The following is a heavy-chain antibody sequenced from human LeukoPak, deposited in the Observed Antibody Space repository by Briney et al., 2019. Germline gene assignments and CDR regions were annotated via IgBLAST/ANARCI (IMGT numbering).Heavy chain of an antibody. Sequence: SETLSLTCTVSGVSISSHYGSWIRQSPGKRLEWIGNTYYTGSTNYNPSLQSRVAISIDTSKNQFSLTLNSVTAADAAVYYCASAGNPHYFDFWGQGPLVTVSS. CDR1: GVSISSHY. V-gene: IGHV4-59*11. CDR3: ASAGNPHYFDF. J-gene: IGHJ4*02. CDR2: TYYTGST.